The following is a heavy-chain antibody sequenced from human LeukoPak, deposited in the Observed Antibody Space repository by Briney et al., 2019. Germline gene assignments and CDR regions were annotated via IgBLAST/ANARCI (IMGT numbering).Heavy chain of an antibody. CDR3: ARDRTVHYYDSSGYYANFDY. V-gene: IGHV3-23*01. J-gene: IGHJ4*02. CDR1: GFTFSSYG. D-gene: IGHD3-22*01. Sequence: GGSLRLSCAASGFTFSSYGMSSVRQAPGKGREWVSAISGGVHSTYYADSVKGRSTISRDDSKNTLYLQMYSLRAEDTAVYYCARDRTVHYYDSSGYYANFDYWGQGTLVAVSS. CDR2: ISGGVHST.